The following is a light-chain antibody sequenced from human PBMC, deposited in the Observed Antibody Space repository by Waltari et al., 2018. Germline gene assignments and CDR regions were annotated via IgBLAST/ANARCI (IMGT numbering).Light chain of an antibody. CDR2: EVS. CDR3: CSYAGKGMWV. CDR1: SSDVGSYNL. J-gene: IGLJ2*01. Sequence: QSALTQPASVSGSPGQSITISCTGTSSDVGSYNLVSCYQQHPGKAPKLMIYEVSKRPSGVSNRFAGSKSGNTASLTISGLQAEDEADYYCCSYAGKGMWVFGGGTKLTVL. V-gene: IGLV2-23*02.